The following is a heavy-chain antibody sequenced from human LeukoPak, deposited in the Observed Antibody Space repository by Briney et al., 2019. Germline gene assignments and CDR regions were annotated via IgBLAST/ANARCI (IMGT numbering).Heavy chain of an antibody. D-gene: IGHD3-22*01. V-gene: IGHV5-51*01. CDR3: ARRGFDYYDSSGYYYPWDY. Sequence: GESLKISCKGSRYSFTSYWIGWVRQMPGKGLEWMGIIYPGDSDTRYSPSFQGQVTISADKSISTAYLQWSSLKASDTAMYYCARRGFDYYDSSGYYYPWDYWGQGTLVTVSS. CDR2: IYPGDSDT. CDR1: RYSFTSYW. J-gene: IGHJ4*02.